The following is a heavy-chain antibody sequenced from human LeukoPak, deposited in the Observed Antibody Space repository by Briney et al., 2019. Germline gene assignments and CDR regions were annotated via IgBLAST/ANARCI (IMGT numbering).Heavy chain of an antibody. V-gene: IGHV3-21*01. Sequence: GGSLRLSCAASGFTFSSYSMNWVRQAPGKGLEWVSSISSSSSHIYYADSVKGRFTISRDNAKNSLYLQMNSLRAEDTAVYYCARDPPSAVPAATDAFDIWGQGTMVTVSS. J-gene: IGHJ3*02. CDR3: ARDPPSAVPAATDAFDI. CDR2: ISSSSSHI. D-gene: IGHD2-2*01. CDR1: GFTFSSYS.